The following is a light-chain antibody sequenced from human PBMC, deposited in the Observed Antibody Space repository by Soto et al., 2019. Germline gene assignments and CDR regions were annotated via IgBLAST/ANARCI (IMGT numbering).Light chain of an antibody. V-gene: IGKV1-9*01. CDR1: QGITSY. J-gene: IGKJ2*01. CDR3: QQLNSYPYT. CDR2: RAS. Sequence: IQLTQSPSSLSASVGDRVTITCRASQGITSYLAWYQQKPGKAPNLLIYRASTLQSGVPSRFSGSGSGTDFTLTISSLQPEDFATYYCQQLNSYPYTFCQGTKLEIK.